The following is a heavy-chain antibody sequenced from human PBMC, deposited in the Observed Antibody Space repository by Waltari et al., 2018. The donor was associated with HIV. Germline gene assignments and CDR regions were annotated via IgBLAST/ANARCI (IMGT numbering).Heavy chain of an antibody. V-gene: IGHV3-33*01. CDR3: ARDRWFGETNYYYYGMDV. CDR2: IWYDGSNK. CDR1: GFTFSSYG. D-gene: IGHD3-10*01. Sequence: QVQLVESGGGVVQPGRSLRLSCAASGFTFSSYGQHWVRQAPGKGLEWVAVIWYDGSNKYYADSVKGRFTISRDNSKNTLYLQMNSLRAEDTAVYYCARDRWFGETNYYYYGMDVWGQGTTVTVSS. J-gene: IGHJ6*02.